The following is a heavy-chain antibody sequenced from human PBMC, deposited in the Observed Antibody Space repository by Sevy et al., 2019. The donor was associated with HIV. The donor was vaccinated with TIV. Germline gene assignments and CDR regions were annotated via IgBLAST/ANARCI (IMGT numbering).Heavy chain of an antibody. CDR1: GFNFNNYA. J-gene: IGHJ4*02. CDR3: ANSPFMDFWNDYYSFYFDF. D-gene: IGHD3-3*01. Sequence: GGSLRLSCAAAGFNFNNYAMTWVRQAPGKGLEWVSGISFSGSKTYYAESVKGRFSISRDLSKKTLYLQMNNVRVEDTAVYFCANSPFMDFWNDYYSFYFDFWGQGTLVTVSS. CDR2: ISFSGSKT. V-gene: IGHV3-23*01.